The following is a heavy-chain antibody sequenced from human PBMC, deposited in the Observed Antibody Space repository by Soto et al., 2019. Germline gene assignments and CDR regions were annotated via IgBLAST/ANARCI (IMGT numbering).Heavy chain of an antibody. J-gene: IGHJ3*02. CDR2: TYYRSKWYN. V-gene: IGHV6-1*01. CDR1: GDSVSSNSAA. D-gene: IGHD6-13*01. CDR3: AREERQQLSQPLGDAFDI. Sequence: KQSQTLSLTCAISGDSVSSNSAAWNWIRQSPSRGLEWLGRTYYRSKWYNDYAVSVKSRITINPDTSKNQFSLQLNSVTPEDTAVYYCAREERQQLSQPLGDAFDIWGQGTMVTVSS.